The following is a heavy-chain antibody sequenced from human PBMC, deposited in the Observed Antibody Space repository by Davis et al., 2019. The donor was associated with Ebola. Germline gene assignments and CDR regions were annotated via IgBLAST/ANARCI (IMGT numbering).Heavy chain of an antibody. CDR3: AKSLTTVIRLRYYYGMDV. J-gene: IGHJ6*02. Sequence: GGSLRLSCAASGFTFDDYAMHWVRQAPGKGLEWVSGISWNSGSIGYADSVKGRFTISRDNAKNSLYLQMNSLRAEDPALYYCAKSLTTVIRLRYYYGMDVWGQGTTVTVSS. CDR2: ISWNSGSI. CDR1: GFTFDDYA. D-gene: IGHD4-11*01. V-gene: IGHV3-9*01.